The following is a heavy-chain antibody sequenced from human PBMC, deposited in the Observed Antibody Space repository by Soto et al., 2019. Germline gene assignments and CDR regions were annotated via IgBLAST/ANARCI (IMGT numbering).Heavy chain of an antibody. CDR3: ASPSGGEPMGAHYYGMDV. CDR2: IYPGDSDT. CDR1: GYSFTSYW. V-gene: IGHV5-51*01. D-gene: IGHD4-17*01. Sequence: GESLKISCKGSGYSFTSYWIGWVRQMPVKGLEWMGIIYPGDSDTRYSPSFQGQVTISADKSISTAYLQWSSLKASDTAMYYCASPSGGEPMGAHYYGMDVWGQGTTVTVSS. J-gene: IGHJ6*02.